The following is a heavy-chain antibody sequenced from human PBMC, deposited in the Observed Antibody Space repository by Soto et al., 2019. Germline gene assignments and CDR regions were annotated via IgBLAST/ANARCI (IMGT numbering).Heavy chain of an antibody. CDR3: ARGVHDFWSGYPFDY. J-gene: IGHJ4*02. Sequence: PSETLSLTCTVSGGSISSYYWSWIRQPPGKGLEWIGYIYYSGSTNYNPSLKSRVTISVDTPKNQFSLKLSSVTAADTAVYYCARGVHDFWSGYPFDYWGQGTLVTVSS. D-gene: IGHD3-3*01. CDR1: GGSISSYY. V-gene: IGHV4-59*01. CDR2: IYYSGST.